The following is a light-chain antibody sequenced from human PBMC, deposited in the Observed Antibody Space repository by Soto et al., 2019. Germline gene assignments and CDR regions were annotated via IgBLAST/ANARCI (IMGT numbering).Light chain of an antibody. J-gene: IGKJ1*01. CDR1: QSVSSSY. CDR3: QQYGSSSWT. CDR2: GAS. Sequence: EIVLTHSPGTLSLSPGERAALSLSASQSVSSSYLAWYQQKPGQAPRLLIYGASSRATGIPDRFSGSGSGTDFTLTISRLEPEDFAVYYCQQYGSSSWTFGQGTKVDIK. V-gene: IGKV3-20*01.